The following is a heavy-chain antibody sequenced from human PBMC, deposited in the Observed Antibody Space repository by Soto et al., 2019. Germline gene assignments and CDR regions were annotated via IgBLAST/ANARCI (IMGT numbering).Heavy chain of an antibody. D-gene: IGHD2-15*01. CDR3: ARVVVVAATPYYYYMDV. V-gene: IGHV4-34*01. J-gene: IGHJ6*03. CDR1: GGSFSGYY. Sequence: SETLSLTCAVYGGSFSGYYWSWIRQPPGKGLEWIGEINHSGSTNYNPSLKSRVTISVDTSKNQFSLKLSSVTAADTAVYYCARVVVVAATPYYYYMDVWGKGTTVTVSS. CDR2: INHSGST.